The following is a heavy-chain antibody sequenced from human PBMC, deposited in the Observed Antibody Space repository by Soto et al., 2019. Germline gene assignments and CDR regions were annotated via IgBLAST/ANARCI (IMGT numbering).Heavy chain of an antibody. CDR3: AHSWVNPSHEGGAFDI. J-gene: IGHJ3*02. CDR1: GFSLSTSGVG. Sequence: SGPTLVNPTQTLTLTCTFSGFSLSTSGVGVGWIRQPPGKALEWLAVTYWDDAKQYSPSQKNRLTITKDTSKNQVVLTMTNMDPMDTGTYYCAHSWVNPSHEGGAFDIWGQGTMVTVSS. D-gene: IGHD2-15*01. V-gene: IGHV2-5*02. CDR2: TYWDDAK.